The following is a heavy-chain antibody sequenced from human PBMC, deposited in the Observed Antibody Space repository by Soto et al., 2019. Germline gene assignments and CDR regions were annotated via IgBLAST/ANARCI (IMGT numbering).Heavy chain of an antibody. Sequence: QVQLVQSGAEVKKPGSSVKVSCKASGGTFSSYTISWVRQAPGQGLEWMGRIIPILGIANYAQKFQGRVTITADKSTSTAYMELRRLRSEDTAVYYCARDTYLECSSTSCYGNYYYYYMDVWGKGTTVTVSS. CDR2: IIPILGIA. J-gene: IGHJ6*03. CDR3: ARDTYLECSSTSCYGNYYYYYMDV. D-gene: IGHD2-2*01. CDR1: GGTFSSYT. V-gene: IGHV1-69*08.